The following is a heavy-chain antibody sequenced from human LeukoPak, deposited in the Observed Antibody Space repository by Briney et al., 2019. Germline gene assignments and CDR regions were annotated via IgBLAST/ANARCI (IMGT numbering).Heavy chain of an antibody. D-gene: IGHD6-13*01. CDR1: GYTFTSYA. CDR3: ARGEEQQLVDY. CDR2: INAGNGST. Sequence: ASVKVSCKASGYTFTSYAMHWVRQAPGQRLEWMGWINAGNGSTKYSQKFQGRVTITRDTSASTAYMELSSLRSEDTAVYYCARGEEQQLVDYWGQGTLVTVSS. V-gene: IGHV1-3*01. J-gene: IGHJ4*02.